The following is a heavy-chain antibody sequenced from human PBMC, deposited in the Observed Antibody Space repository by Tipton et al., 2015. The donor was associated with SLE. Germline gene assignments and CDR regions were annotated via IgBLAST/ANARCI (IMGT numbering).Heavy chain of an antibody. CDR1: GFTVSSNY. Sequence: LRLSCAASGFTVSSNYMSWVRQAPGKGLEWIGEINHSGSTNYNPSLKSRVTISVDTSKNQFSLKLSSVTAADTAVYYCARKKDIVVVVAGFMDVWGQGTTVTVPS. CDR3: ARKKDIVVVVAGFMDV. J-gene: IGHJ6*02. V-gene: IGHV4-34*01. D-gene: IGHD2-15*01. CDR2: INHSGST.